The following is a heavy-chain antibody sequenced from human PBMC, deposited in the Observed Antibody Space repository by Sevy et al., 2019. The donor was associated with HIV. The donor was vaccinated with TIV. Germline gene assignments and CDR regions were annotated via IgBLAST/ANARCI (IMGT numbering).Heavy chain of an antibody. CDR1: GYAFSNYG. Sequence: ASVKVSCKTSGYAFSNYGIVWVRQAPGQGLEWQGWISGFNGNKHYAEKFQDRVSMTIDTATDTFYMDLRSLTSDDTGVYYCARERGKYGDSGFDYWSQGTLVTVSS. D-gene: IGHD2-21*02. V-gene: IGHV1-18*01. CDR3: ARERGKYGDSGFDY. J-gene: IGHJ4*02. CDR2: ISGFNGNK.